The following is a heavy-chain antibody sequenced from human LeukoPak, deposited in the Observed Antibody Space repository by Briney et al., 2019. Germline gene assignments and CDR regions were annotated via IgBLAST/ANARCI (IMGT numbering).Heavy chain of an antibody. D-gene: IGHD6-19*01. CDR2: IYYSGTT. V-gene: IGHV4-39*07. J-gene: IGHJ6*04. CDR1: GGSISSSSYY. Sequence: TSETLSLTCTVSGGSISSSSYYWGWIRQPPGKGLEWIGIIYYSGTTYYNPSLKSRVTISVDTSKNQFSLKLSSVTAADTAVYHCARGSSSGWFLGDVWGKGTTVTVSS. CDR3: ARGSSSGWFLGDV.